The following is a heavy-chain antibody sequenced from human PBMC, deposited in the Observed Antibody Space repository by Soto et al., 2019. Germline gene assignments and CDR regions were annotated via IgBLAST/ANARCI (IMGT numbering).Heavy chain of an antibody. CDR1: GFTFSSYA. V-gene: IGHV3-23*01. Sequence: GGSLRLSCAASGFTFSSYAMSWVRQAPGKGLEWVSAISGSGGSTYYADSVKGRFTISRDNSKNTLYLQMNSLRAEDTAVYYCAKDSFTYYDFGSGYFGTWVYFDYGGQGTRVTVPS. D-gene: IGHD3-3*01. CDR2: ISGSGGST. CDR3: AKDSFTYYDFGSGYFGTWVYFDY. J-gene: IGHJ4*02.